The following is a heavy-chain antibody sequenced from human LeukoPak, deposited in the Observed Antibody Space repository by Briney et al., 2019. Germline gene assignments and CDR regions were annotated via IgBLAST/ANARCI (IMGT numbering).Heavy chain of an antibody. CDR3: ARDLGVNTYATGN. CDR2: IYSGGST. CDR1: GFTVSSNY. Sequence: PGGSLRLSCAASGFTVSSNYMSWVRQAPGKGLEWVSVIYSGGSTFYADSVRGRFTISRDNSKNTLYLQMNSLRAGDTAVYYCARDLGVNTYATGNWGQGTLVTVSS. V-gene: IGHV3-66*01. J-gene: IGHJ4*02. D-gene: IGHD2-2*01.